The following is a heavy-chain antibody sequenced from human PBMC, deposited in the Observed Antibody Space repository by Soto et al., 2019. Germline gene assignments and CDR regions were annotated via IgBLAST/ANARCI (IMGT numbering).Heavy chain of an antibody. Sequence: EVHLVESGGGLVQPGGSLRLACAASGFTVRNNYMSWVRQAPGKGLEWVSVVYDDGSTYYAGSVKGRFTISRDNSTNTVSLQMNSLRAEDTAVYYCARGHYGSLPGYFDYWGQGTLVTVSS. CDR3: ARGHYGSLPGYFDY. CDR1: GFTVRNNY. J-gene: IGHJ4*02. D-gene: IGHD3-10*01. V-gene: IGHV3-66*01. CDR2: VYDDGST.